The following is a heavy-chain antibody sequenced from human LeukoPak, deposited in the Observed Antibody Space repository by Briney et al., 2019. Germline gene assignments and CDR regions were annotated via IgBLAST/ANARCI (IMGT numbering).Heavy chain of an antibody. V-gene: IGHV4-59*01. J-gene: IGHJ4*02. Sequence: KTSETLSLTCTVSGGSISSYYWSWIRQPPGKGLELIGNIHYSGSTNYNPSLKSRVTISVDTSKNQFSLKLSSVTAADTAVYYCARLRSGNFDSWGQGTLVTVSS. CDR3: ARLRSGNFDS. CDR1: GGSISSYY. D-gene: IGHD1-26*01. CDR2: IHYSGST.